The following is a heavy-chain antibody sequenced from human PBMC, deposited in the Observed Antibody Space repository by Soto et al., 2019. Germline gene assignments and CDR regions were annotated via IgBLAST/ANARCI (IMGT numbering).Heavy chain of an antibody. CDR1: GYTFTSYA. CDR2: INAGNGNT. CDR3: ARVLIPGPLDY. J-gene: IGHJ4*02. Sequence: ASVKVSCKASGYTFTSYAMHWVRQAPGQRLEWMGWINAGNGNTKYAQKLQGRVTMTTDTSTSTAYMELRSLRSDDTAVYYCARVLIPGPLDYWGQGTLVTVSS. D-gene: IGHD2-2*01. V-gene: IGHV1-3*01.